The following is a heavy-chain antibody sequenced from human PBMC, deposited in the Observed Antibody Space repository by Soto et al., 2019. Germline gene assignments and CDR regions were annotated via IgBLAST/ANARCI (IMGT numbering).Heavy chain of an antibody. CDR2: ISYDGSNK. V-gene: IGHV3-30-3*01. D-gene: IGHD4-17*01. J-gene: IGHJ6*02. CDR1: GFTFSSYA. CDR3: ARERPTVTTAYYYYYGMDV. Sequence: GGSLRLSCAASGFTFSSYAMHWVRQAPGKGLEWVAVISYDGSNKYYADSVKGRFTISRDNSKNTLYLQMNSLRAEDTAVYYCARERPTVTTAYYYYYGMDVWGQGTTVTVSS.